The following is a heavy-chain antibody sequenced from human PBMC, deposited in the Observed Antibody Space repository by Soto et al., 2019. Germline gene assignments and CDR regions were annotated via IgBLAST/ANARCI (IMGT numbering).Heavy chain of an antibody. CDR2: INAGNGNT. V-gene: IGHV1-3*01. Sequence: ASVKVSCKASGYTFTSYAMHWVRQAPGQRLEWMGWINAGNGNTKYSQKFQGRVTITRDTSASTAYMELSSLRSEDTAVYYCARTLNGDYYYYYYMDVWGKGTTVTVSS. J-gene: IGHJ6*03. CDR3: ARTLNGDYYYYYYMDV. D-gene: IGHD2-8*01. CDR1: GYTFTSYA.